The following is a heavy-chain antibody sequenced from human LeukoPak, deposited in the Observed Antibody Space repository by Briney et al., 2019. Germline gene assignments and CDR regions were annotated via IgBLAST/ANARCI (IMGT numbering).Heavy chain of an antibody. CDR2: LYSAGST. CDR1: EFSVKYNY. J-gene: IGHJ3*02. D-gene: IGHD1-1*01. Sequence: GGSLRLSCAASEFSVKYNYMTWVRQAPGKGLEWVSLLYSAGSTNYADSVKGRFTISRDDSKNTVYLQMNSLRAGDTAVYYCARWTNFHAFDIWGQGTLVTVSS. CDR3: ARWTNFHAFDI. V-gene: IGHV3-53*01.